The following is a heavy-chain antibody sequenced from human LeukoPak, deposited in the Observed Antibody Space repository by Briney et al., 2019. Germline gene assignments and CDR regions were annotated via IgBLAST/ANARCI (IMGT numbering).Heavy chain of an antibody. CDR1: GFTFSAYG. V-gene: IGHV3-53*04. CDR3: ARGMTNPFDY. CDR2: IYSGGST. D-gene: IGHD4-17*01. Sequence: GRSLRLSCAASGFTFSAYGMHWVRQAPGKGLEWVSVIYSGGSTYYADSVKGRFTISRHNSENMLYLQMNSLRAEDTAVYYCARGMTNPFDYWGQGTLVTVSS. J-gene: IGHJ4*02.